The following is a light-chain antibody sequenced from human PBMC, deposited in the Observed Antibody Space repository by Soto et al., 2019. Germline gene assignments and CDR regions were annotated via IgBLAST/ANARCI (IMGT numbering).Light chain of an antibody. CDR2: GAS. CDR3: QQYGSLPPYT. CDR1: QTVSSNY. J-gene: IGKJ2*01. V-gene: IGKV3-20*01. Sequence: EIVLTQSPGTLSLSPGERATLSCRASQTVSSNYLAWYQQKPGQAPRLLIYGASSRATGIPDRFSGSGSGTDFTLTSSRLEPEDCAVYYCQQYGSLPPYTFGQGTKLEIK.